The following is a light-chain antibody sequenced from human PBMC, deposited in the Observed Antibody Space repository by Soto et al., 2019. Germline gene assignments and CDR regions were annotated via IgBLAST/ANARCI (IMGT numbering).Light chain of an antibody. CDR2: DTS. J-gene: IGKJ1*01. V-gene: IGKV3-11*01. CDR3: QQRSTYST. CDR1: QSVSIY. Sequence: EIVLTQSPATLSLSPGERATLSCRASQSVSIYLAWYQQKPGQAPRLLIYDTSNRATGIPTRFSGSGSGTDFTLTISSLEPEDFAVYYCQQRSTYSTFGQGTRVEIK.